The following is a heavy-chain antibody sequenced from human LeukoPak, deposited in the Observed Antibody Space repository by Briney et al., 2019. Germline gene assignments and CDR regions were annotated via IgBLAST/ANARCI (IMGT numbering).Heavy chain of an antibody. CDR3: AREGSSSMYNWFDP. CDR2: IYHSGTT. J-gene: IGHJ5*02. CDR1: GYSISNGYY. V-gene: IGHV4-38-2*02. Sequence: SETLSLTCTVSGYSISNGYYWGWIRQPPGKGLEWIGTIYHSGTTYYNPSLKSRVTISVDTSKNHFSLKLNSVTAADTAVYYYAREGSSSMYNWFDPWGQGTLVTVSS. D-gene: IGHD6-6*01.